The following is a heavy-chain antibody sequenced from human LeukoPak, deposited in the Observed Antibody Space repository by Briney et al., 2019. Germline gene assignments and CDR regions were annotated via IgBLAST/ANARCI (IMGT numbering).Heavy chain of an antibody. V-gene: IGHV3-64D*06. Sequence: GGSLRLSCSVSGFTFSTYVMHWVRQAPGKGLEYVSAISSNGDNTYYADSVKGRFTISRDNSENTLYLQMSSLRADDTAVYYCVRGTGYWGQGTLVTVSS. CDR3: VRGTGY. CDR1: GFTFSTYV. J-gene: IGHJ4*02. CDR2: ISSNGDNT.